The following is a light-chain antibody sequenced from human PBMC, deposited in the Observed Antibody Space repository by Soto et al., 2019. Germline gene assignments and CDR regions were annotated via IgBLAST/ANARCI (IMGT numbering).Light chain of an antibody. CDR3: QQSSNWQGT. J-gene: IGKJ1*01. V-gene: IGKV3-11*01. Sequence: EIVLTQSPATLSLSPGERATLSCRASQSVSTYLAWYQQTPGRPPRLLIYDASKRAPGIPARFSGSGSGTDFTLTVSSLEPEDFAVYYCQQSSNWQGTFGRVTKVDIK. CDR2: DAS. CDR1: QSVSTY.